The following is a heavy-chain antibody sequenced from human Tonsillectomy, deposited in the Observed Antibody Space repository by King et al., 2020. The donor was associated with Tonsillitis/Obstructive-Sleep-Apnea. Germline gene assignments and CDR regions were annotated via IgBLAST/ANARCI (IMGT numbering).Heavy chain of an antibody. CDR3: ARMEYRAGNAFDI. J-gene: IGHJ3*02. CDR1: GGSISSYY. D-gene: IGHD2/OR15-2a*01. Sequence: VQLQESGPGLVMPSETLSLTCTVSGGSISSYYWSWIRQPPGKGLEWIGYIYYSGSTNYNPSLKSRVTISVDTSKNQFSLKLSSVTAADTAVYYCARMEYRAGNAFDIWGQGTMVTVSS. CDR2: IYYSGST. V-gene: IGHV4-59*01.